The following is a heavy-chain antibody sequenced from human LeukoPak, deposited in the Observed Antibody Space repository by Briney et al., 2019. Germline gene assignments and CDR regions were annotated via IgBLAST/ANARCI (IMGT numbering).Heavy chain of an antibody. Sequence: SETLSLTCAVYGGSFSGYYWSWIRQPPGKGLEWIGEINHSGSTNYNPSLKSRVTISVDTSKNQFSLKLSSVTAADTAVYYCARALLGCDAFDIWGQGTMVTVSS. J-gene: IGHJ3*02. CDR2: INHSGST. D-gene: IGHD6-19*01. V-gene: IGHV4-34*01. CDR1: GGSFSGYY. CDR3: ARALLGCDAFDI.